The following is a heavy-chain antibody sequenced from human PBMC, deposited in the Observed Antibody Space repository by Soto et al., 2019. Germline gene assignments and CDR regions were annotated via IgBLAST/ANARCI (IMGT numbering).Heavy chain of an antibody. D-gene: IGHD5-12*01. CDR1: GYTFTSYG. J-gene: IGHJ6*02. Sequence: QVQLVQSGAEVKKPGASVKVSCKASGYTFTSYGISWVRQAPGQGLEWMGWISAYNGNTNYAQKLQGRVTMTTDTSTSTAYMELRSLRSDDTAVYYCAREVVATTYGVRYSYYGMDVWGQGTTVTVSS. CDR3: AREVVATTYGVRYSYYGMDV. CDR2: ISAYNGNT. V-gene: IGHV1-18*01.